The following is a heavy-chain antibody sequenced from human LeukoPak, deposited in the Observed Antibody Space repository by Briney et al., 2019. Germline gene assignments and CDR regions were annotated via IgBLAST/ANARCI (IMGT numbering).Heavy chain of an antibody. CDR2: INHNGNVN. CDR1: GFTFSSYW. Sequence: GGSLRLSCAASGFTFSSYWMNWARQAPGKGLEWVASINHNGNVNYYVDSVKGRFTISRDNAKNSLYLQMSNLGAEDTAVYFCARGGGLDVWGQGATVTVSS. D-gene: IGHD3-16*01. J-gene: IGHJ6*02. CDR3: ARGGGLDV. V-gene: IGHV3-7*03.